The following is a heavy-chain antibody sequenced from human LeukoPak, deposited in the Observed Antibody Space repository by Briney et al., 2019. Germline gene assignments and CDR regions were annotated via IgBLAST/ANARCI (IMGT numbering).Heavy chain of an antibody. Sequence: ASVKVSCKVSGYTLTELSMHWVRQAPGKGLEWMGGFDPEDGETIYAQKFQGRVTMTEDTSTDTAYMELGSLRSEDTAVYYCATVWKVTLERWFDPWGQGTLVTVSS. J-gene: IGHJ5*02. V-gene: IGHV1-24*01. CDR1: GYTLTELS. D-gene: IGHD2-21*02. CDR3: ATVWKVTLERWFDP. CDR2: FDPEDGET.